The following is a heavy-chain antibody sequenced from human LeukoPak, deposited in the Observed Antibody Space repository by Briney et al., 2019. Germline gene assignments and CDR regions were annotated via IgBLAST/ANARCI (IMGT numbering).Heavy chain of an antibody. V-gene: IGHV1-46*01. CDR3: ARVSMVRGPEPETDDAFDI. CDR1: GYTFTGFY. CDR2: INPSGGST. D-gene: IGHD3-10*01. J-gene: IGHJ3*02. Sequence: ASVKVSCKASGYTFTGFYIHWVRQAPGQGLEWMGIINPSGGSTSYAQKFQGRVTMTRDTSTSTVYMELSSLRSEDTAVYYCARVSMVRGPEPETDDAFDIWGQGTMVTVSS.